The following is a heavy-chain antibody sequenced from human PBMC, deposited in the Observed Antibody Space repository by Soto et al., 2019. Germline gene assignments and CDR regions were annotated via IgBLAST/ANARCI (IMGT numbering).Heavy chain of an antibody. CDR3: VRGIGGYFHY. CDR2: IYYSGSA. J-gene: IGHJ4*02. V-gene: IGHV4-59*12. Sequence: SETLSLTCTISGGSISSYYWSWIRQTPGKGLEYIGYIYYSGSANYNPSLKSRVTISVDKSKNQFSLKLKSVTAADTAVYYCVRGIGGYFHYWGQGSLVTVSS. CDR1: GGSISSYY. D-gene: IGHD3-3*01.